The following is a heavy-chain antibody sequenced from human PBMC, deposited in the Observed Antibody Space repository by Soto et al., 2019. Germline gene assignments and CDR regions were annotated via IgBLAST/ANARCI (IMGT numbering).Heavy chain of an antibody. Sequence: QITLKESGPTLVKPTQTLTLTCTFSGFSLSTSGVGVAWIRQPPGKALEWLALIYWDDDKRYRPSLETRLTIPKDTSKNQVVLTMTNVDSVDTATYYCAYLPCSGGSCYWFSYSGMDVWGQGTKVTVSS. J-gene: IGHJ6*02. CDR1: GFSLSTSGVG. CDR2: IYWDDDK. V-gene: IGHV2-5*02. CDR3: AYLPCSGGSCYWFSYSGMDV. D-gene: IGHD2-15*01.